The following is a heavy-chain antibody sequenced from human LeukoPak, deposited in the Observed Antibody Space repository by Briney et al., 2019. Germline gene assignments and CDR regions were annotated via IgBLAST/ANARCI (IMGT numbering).Heavy chain of an antibody. D-gene: IGHD3-10*01. CDR1: GFTFSTYW. Sequence: GGSLRLSCAASGFTFSTYWMHWVRQAPGKGLMWVSRINSDESRTSYADSVKGRFTISRDNAENTLYLQMNSLRSEDTAVYFCARGGSPIYYYYMDVWGKGSTVTISS. CDR3: ARGGSPIYYYYMDV. CDR2: INSDESRT. V-gene: IGHV3-74*01. J-gene: IGHJ6*03.